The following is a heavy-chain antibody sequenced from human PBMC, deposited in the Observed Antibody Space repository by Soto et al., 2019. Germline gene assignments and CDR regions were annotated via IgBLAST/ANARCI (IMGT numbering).Heavy chain of an antibody. CDR1: GFTLSSYA. D-gene: IGHD3-10*01. Sequence: RSLRLSCAASGFTLSSYARHWVRQAPGKGLEWVAVISYDGSNKYYPDSVKGRFTISRDNSKNTLYLQMNSLRAEDTAVYYSGRDRAHTPRVRRLPTAYYCYAMDVWGQGTRV. J-gene: IGHJ6*02. V-gene: IGHV3-30-3*01. CDR3: GRDRAHTPRVRRLPTAYYCYAMDV. CDR2: ISYDGSNK.